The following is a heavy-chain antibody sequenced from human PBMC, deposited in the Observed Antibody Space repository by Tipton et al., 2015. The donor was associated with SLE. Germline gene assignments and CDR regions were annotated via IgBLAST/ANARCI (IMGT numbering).Heavy chain of an antibody. Sequence: SLRLSCAASGFSFSSYNMNWVRQAPGKGLEWVSSISSSSGYIYYADSVKGRFTISRDNARNSLYLQMNSLRAEDTGVYYCAREDGEAFDIWGQGTMVTVSS. J-gene: IGHJ3*02. V-gene: IGHV3-21*03. CDR1: GFSFSSYN. D-gene: IGHD5-24*01. CDR2: ISSSSGYI. CDR3: AREDGEAFDI.